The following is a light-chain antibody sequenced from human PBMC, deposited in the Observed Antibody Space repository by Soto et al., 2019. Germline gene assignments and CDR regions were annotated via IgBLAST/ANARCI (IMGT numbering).Light chain of an antibody. V-gene: IGKV1-39*01. J-gene: IGKJ1*01. CDR2: SAS. CDR3: QQSYSTPTWT. CDR1: QSISSSF. Sequence: IQMTQSPSSLSASVGDRVTITCRAIQSISSSFLNWYQQKPGKAPKLLIYSASSLQSGVPSRFSGSGSGTDFTLTISSLQPKDFATYYCQQSYSTPTWTFGQGTKVDTK.